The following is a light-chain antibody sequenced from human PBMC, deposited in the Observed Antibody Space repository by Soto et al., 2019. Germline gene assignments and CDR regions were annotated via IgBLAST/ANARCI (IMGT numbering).Light chain of an antibody. CDR1: QSVSSD. CDR2: GAS. V-gene: IGKV3-15*01. Sequence: EILMTQSPATLSVSSGERATLSCRASQSVSSDLAWYQHHPGQAPRLLIYGASTRVTGTPPRFRGSGSGTEFSLTSPSFETDYVSIYYGQNYHGWPFSFGEGTKL. CDR3: QNYHGWPFS. J-gene: IGKJ2*03.